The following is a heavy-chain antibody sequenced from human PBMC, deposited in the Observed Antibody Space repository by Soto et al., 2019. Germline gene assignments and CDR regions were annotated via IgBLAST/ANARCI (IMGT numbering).Heavy chain of an antibody. Sequence: QVQLVESGGGVVQPGRSLRLSCAASGFTFSSYAMHWVRQAPGKGLEWVAGISYDGSNKYYADSVKGRFTISRDNSKNTRYLKMNSLRAEDRGVYYCAIDPSSGIQNGMDGWGRGGTVAVS. J-gene: IGHJ6*02. V-gene: IGHV3-30-3*01. CDR1: GFTFSSYA. CDR3: AIDPSSGIQNGMDG. D-gene: IGHD3-22*01. CDR2: ISYDGSNK.